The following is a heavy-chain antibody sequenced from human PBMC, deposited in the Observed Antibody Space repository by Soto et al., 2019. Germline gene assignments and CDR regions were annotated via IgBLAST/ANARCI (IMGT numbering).Heavy chain of an antibody. CDR1: GFTFSSYA. D-gene: IGHD3-10*01. CDR2: ISGSGGST. V-gene: IGHV3-23*01. J-gene: IGHJ4*02. CDR3: AKDGHYYGSGSYYGNNYFDY. Sequence: PVGSLRLSCAASGFTFSSYAMSWVRQAPGKGLEWVSAISGSGGSTYYADSVKGRFTISRDNSKNTLYLQMNSMRAEDTAVYYCAKDGHYYGSGSYYGNNYFDYWGQGTLVTVSS.